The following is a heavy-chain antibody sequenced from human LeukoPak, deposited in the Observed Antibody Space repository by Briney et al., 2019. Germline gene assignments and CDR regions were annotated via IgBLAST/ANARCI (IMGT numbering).Heavy chain of an antibody. CDR1: GFSFSGFG. CDR3: ARAPTPYFTYYMDV. V-gene: IGHV3-48*02. Sequence: GGSLRLSCAASGFSFSGFGMNWVRQAPGKGLEWISYIGSSGSAGGNIYYAVSVKGRFTVSRDNAKDSLFLQMNSLQDADTAVYYCARAPTPYFTYYMDVWGKGNTVTVSS. D-gene: IGHD2-21*01. J-gene: IGHJ6*03. CDR2: IGSSGSAGGNI.